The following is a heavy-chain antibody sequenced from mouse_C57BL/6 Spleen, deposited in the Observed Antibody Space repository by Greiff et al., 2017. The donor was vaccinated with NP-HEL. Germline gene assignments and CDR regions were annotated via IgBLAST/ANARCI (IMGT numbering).Heavy chain of an antibody. CDR2: INPSNGGT. CDR3: ARVFSSHWYFDV. J-gene: IGHJ1*03. Sequence: QVQLQQSGTELVKPGASVKLSCKASGYTFTSYWMHWVKQRPGQGLEWIGNINPSNGGTNYNEKFKSKATLTVDKSSSTAYMQLSSLTSEDSAVYYCARVFSSHWYFDVWGTGTTVTVSS. CDR1: GYTFTSYW. D-gene: IGHD1-1*01. V-gene: IGHV1-53*01.